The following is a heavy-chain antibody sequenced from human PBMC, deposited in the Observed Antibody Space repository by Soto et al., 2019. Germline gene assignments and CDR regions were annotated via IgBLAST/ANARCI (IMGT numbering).Heavy chain of an antibody. V-gene: IGHV4-59*01. CDR3: ASSVFNSDSSEGDAFDI. J-gene: IGHJ3*02. Sequence: SETLSLTCTVSGGSISSYYWSWIRQPPGKGLEWIGYIYYSGSTNYNPSLKSRVTISVDTSKNQFSLKLSSVTAADTAVYYCASSVFNSDSSEGDAFDIWGQGTMVTVS. CDR2: IYYSGST. D-gene: IGHD3-22*01. CDR1: GGSISSYY.